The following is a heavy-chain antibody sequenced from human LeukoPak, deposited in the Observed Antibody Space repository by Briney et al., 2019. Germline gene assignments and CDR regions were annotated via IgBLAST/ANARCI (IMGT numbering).Heavy chain of an antibody. CDR1: GGSFSGYY. D-gene: IGHD3-22*01. Sequence: SETLSLTCAVYGGSFSGYYWSWIRQPPGKGLEWIGEINHSGSTNYNPSLKSRVTISVDTSKNQFSLKLSSVTAADTAVYYCARDRGGYDSSGYYYVLDYWGQGTLVTVSS. V-gene: IGHV4-34*01. CDR3: ARDRGGYDSSGYYYVLDY. J-gene: IGHJ4*02. CDR2: INHSGST.